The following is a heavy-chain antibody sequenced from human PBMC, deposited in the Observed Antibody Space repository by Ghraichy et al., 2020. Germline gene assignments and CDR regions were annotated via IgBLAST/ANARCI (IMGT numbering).Heavy chain of an antibody. Sequence: SQTLSLTCTVSGGSISSYYWSWIRQPPGKGLEWIGYIYYSGSTNYNPSLKSRVTISVDTSKNQFSLKLSSVTAADTAVYYCASDLYGDDHFDYWGQGTLVTVSS. V-gene: IGHV4-59*01. CDR2: IYYSGST. CDR3: ASDLYGDDHFDY. CDR1: GGSISSYY. J-gene: IGHJ4*02. D-gene: IGHD4-17*01.